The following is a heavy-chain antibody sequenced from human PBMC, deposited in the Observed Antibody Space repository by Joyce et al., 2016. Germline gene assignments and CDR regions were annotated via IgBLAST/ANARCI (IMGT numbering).Heavy chain of an antibody. CDR3: AREYGGTFYFDY. J-gene: IGHJ4*02. V-gene: IGHV1-2*02. CDR1: GFSFSGYY. CDR2: INPDRGDT. D-gene: IGHD4-23*01. Sequence: QVQLVQSGAEVKNPGASVKVSCKASGFSFSGYYIHWVRQAPGQGLEWMGGINPDRGDTIYAQKCQGRVTMTRDTSISTVYLELGRLTSDDTALYYCAREYGGTFYFDYWGQVTLVTVSS.